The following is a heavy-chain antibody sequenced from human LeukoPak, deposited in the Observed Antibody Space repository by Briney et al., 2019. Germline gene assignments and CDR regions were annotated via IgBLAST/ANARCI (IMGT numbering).Heavy chain of an antibody. CDR3: ARHASYNWNYERYFDY. D-gene: IGHD1-7*01. CDR1: GSYISSSSFY. Sequence: SETLSLTCTVSGSYISSSSFYWGWIRQPPGKGLEWVGSMYYSGNTYYNPSLKSRVTISVDTSKNQFSLRLSSVTAADTAVYYCARHASYNWNYERYFDYWGQGTLVTVSS. V-gene: IGHV4-39*01. CDR2: MYYSGNT. J-gene: IGHJ4*02.